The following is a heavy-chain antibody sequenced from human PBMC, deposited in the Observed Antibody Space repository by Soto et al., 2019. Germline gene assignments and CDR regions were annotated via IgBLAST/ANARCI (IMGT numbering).Heavy chain of an antibody. CDR3: AKEKPAVDY. V-gene: IGHV3-30*18. J-gene: IGHJ4*02. CDR2: ISYDGSDK. CDR1: GFTFSSYG. Sequence: QVQLVESGGGVVQPGRSLRLSCAASGFTFSSYGMHWVRQGPGKGLEWVAMISYDGSDKYYADSVKGPFTISRYNSKYSLLLQMYALSAEDTAVYYCAKEKPAVDYRGQGALVNVSS.